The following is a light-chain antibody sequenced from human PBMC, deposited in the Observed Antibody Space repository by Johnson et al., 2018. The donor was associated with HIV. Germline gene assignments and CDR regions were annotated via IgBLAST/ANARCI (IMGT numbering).Light chain of an antibody. V-gene: IGLV1-51*01. Sequence: SVLTQPPSVSAAPRQKVTISCSGSSSNIGKNYVSWYRHLPGTAPKLLIYDNDKRPSGIPDRLSASKSGSSATLGITGLQTGDEADDYCGTWDSSLTAYVIGTGTNGTGL. CDR2: DND. CDR3: GTWDSSLTAYV. CDR1: SSNIGKNY. J-gene: IGLJ1*01.